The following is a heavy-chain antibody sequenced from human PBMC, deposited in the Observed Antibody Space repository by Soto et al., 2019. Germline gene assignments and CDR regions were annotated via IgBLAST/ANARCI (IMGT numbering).Heavy chain of an antibody. Sequence: PSETLSLTCTVSGLSISSSSYYWGWIRQPPWNGLEWIGSIYYSGSTYYNPSLNGRVTISVDTSKTHFPLKLTSVPAPDTAVYYCARAVYYYGPRDYGMDVWGQGTTVTVSS. CDR1: GLSISSSSYY. D-gene: IGHD3-10*01. CDR3: ARAVYYYGPRDYGMDV. V-gene: IGHV4-39*02. CDR2: IYYSGST. J-gene: IGHJ6*02.